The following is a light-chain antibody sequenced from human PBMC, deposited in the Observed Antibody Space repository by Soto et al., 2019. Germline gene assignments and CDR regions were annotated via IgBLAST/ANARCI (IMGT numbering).Light chain of an antibody. V-gene: IGKV3-20*01. CDR2: GAS. J-gene: IGKJ3*01. CDR1: QSVTSSY. CDR3: QQHGSSPFT. Sequence: EVVLTQSPGTLSLSPGERATLSCRASQSVTSSYLAWYQQKPGQAHRLLIYGASTRATGIPDRFSASGSGTDFTLTISRLEPEDFAVYYCQQHGSSPFTFGPGTKSGYQT.